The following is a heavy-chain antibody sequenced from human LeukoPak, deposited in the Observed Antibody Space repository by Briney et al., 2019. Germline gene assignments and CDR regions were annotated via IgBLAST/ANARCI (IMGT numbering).Heavy chain of an antibody. V-gene: IGHV1-69*01. Sequence: VASVKVSCKASGGTFSSYAISWVRQAPGQGLEWMGGIIPIFGTANYAQKFQGRVTITADESTSTAYMELSSLRSEDAAVYYCSTSPNCRGGSCSSHPPEWNWFDPWGKETLVTVSS. D-gene: IGHD2-15*01. CDR2: IIPIFGTA. CDR3: STSPNCRGGSCSSHPPEWNWFDP. CDR1: GGTFSSYA. J-gene: IGHJ5*02.